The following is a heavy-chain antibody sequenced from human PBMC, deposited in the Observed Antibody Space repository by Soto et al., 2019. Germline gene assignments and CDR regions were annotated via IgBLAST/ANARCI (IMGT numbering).Heavy chain of an antibody. CDR1: GDSVSSDTAV. CDR2: TYYRSKWYN. Sequence: SQTLSLTCAISGDSVSSDTAVWNWIRQSPSRGLEWLGRTYYRSKWYNDYAVSVKSRITINADTSKNQFSLQLNSVTPEDTAVYYCALDYSDYYYYSGMDVWGQGTTVTVSS. D-gene: IGHD4-17*01. CDR3: ALDYSDYYYYSGMDV. J-gene: IGHJ6*02. V-gene: IGHV6-1*01.